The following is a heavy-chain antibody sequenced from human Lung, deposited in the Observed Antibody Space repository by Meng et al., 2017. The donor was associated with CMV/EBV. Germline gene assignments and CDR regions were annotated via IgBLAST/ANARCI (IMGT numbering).Heavy chain of an antibody. CDR2: VNPYNGDG. CDR1: GYTLTTYG. CDR3: VRAVHDLEI. D-gene: IGHD5/OR15-5a*01. Sequence: ASXXVSCKASGYTLTTYGINWVRQAPGQGLEWMGWVNPYNGDGGYAQRFQGRVTVTTDTSINTAYLELTSLRSDDTAVYYCVRAVHDLEIWGQGTTVTVSS. V-gene: IGHV1-8*01. J-gene: IGHJ6*02.